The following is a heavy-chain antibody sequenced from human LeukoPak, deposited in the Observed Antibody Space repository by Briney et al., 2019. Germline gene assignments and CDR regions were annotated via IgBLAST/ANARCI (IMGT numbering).Heavy chain of an antibody. V-gene: IGHV3-23*01. CDR3: AKSNGYGLVDI. Sequence: PGGSLRLSCAASGFTFSNYGMSWVRQVPGKGLEWVSAISGSGGSTINADSVKGRFTISRDNSKNILYLQMNSLRAADTAVYYCAKSNGYGLVDIWGQGTMVTVSS. CDR1: GFTFSNYG. D-gene: IGHD3-10*01. CDR2: ISGSGGST. J-gene: IGHJ3*02.